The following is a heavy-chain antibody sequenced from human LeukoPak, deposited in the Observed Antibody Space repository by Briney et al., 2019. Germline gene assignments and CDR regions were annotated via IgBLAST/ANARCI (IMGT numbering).Heavy chain of an antibody. CDR2: TIPIFGTA. V-gene: IGHV1-69*13. D-gene: IGHD1-1*01. CDR1: GGTFSSYA. J-gene: IGHJ5*02. Sequence: SVKVSCKASGGTFSSYAISWVRQAPGQGLEWMGGTIPIFGTANYAQKFQGRVTITADESTSTAYMELSSLRSEDTAVYYCASTRRYNWNDVNWFDPWGQGTLVTVSS. CDR3: ASTRRYNWNDVNWFDP.